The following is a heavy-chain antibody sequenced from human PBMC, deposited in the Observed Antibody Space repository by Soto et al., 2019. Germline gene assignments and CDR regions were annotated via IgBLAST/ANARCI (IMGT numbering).Heavy chain of an antibody. V-gene: IGHV1-8*01. CDR3: ARIPLGYCSSTSCSLSH. J-gene: IGHJ4*02. D-gene: IGHD2-2*01. Sequence: QVQLVQSGAEVKKPGASVKVSCKASGYTFTSYDINWVRQATGQGLEWMGWMNPNSGNTGYAQKFQGRVTMTRNTSISTAYMELSSLRSEDTAVYYCARIPLGYCSSTSCSLSHWGQGTLVTVSS. CDR1: GYTFTSYD. CDR2: MNPNSGNT.